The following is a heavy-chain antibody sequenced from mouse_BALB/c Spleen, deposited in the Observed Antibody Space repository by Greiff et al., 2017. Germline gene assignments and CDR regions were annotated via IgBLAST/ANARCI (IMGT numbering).Heavy chain of an antibody. CDR1: GYAFSSYW. Sequence: QVQLQQSGAELVRPGSSVKISCKASGYAFSSYWMNWVKQRPGQGLEWIGQIYPGDGDTNYNGKFKGKATLTADKSSSTAYMQLSSLTSEDSAVYFCARLEPSYGNYPSYAMDYWGQGTSVTVSS. CDR3: ARLEPSYGNYPSYAMDY. J-gene: IGHJ4*01. V-gene: IGHV1-80*01. D-gene: IGHD2-1*01. CDR2: IYPGDGDT.